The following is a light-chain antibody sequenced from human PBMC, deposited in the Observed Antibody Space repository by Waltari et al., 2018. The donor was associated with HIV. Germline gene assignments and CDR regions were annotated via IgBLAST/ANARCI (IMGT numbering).Light chain of an antibody. V-gene: IGLV2-8*01. Sequence: QSALTQPPSASGSLGQSVTISCTGSSSDIGAYDSVSWFQQHPRSAPKLLLYEVTRRPSTVAGRWCGSGSGSTAFRSGAGLRPGDEATYVCSSYGDSLRVLFGGGTNVTVL. CDR2: EVT. J-gene: IGLJ3*02. CDR3: SSYGDSLRVL. CDR1: SSDIGAYDS.